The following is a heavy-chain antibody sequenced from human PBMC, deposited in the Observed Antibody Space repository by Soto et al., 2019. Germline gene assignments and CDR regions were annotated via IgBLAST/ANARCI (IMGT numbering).Heavy chain of an antibody. CDR3: TLSYGDSYYYYYGMDV. D-gene: IGHD4-17*01. V-gene: IGHV4-59*12. CDR2: IYYSGST. CDR1: GGSISSYY. Sequence: SETLSLTCTVSGGSISSYYWSWIRQPPGKGLEWIGYIYYSGSTNYNPSLKSRVTISADKSISTAYLQWSSLKASDAAMYYCTLSYGDSYYYYYGMDVWGQGTTVTVSS. J-gene: IGHJ6*02.